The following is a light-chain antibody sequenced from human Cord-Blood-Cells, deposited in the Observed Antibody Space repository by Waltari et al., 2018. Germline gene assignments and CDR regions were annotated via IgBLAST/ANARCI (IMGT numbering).Light chain of an antibody. V-gene: IGLV2-23*01. CDR1: SSDVGSYNL. J-gene: IGLJ1*01. CDR2: EGS. Sequence: QSALTQPASVSWSPGQSITISCTGTSSDVGSYNLVSWYQQHPGKAPKLMLYEGSKRPSGVSNRFSGSKSGNTASLTISGLQAEDEADYYCCSYAGSSTYVFGTGTKVTVL. CDR3: CSYAGSSTYV.